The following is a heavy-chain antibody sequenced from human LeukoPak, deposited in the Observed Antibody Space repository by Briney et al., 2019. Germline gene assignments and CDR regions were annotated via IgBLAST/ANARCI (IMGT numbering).Heavy chain of an antibody. D-gene: IGHD6-19*01. V-gene: IGHV1-69*05. J-gene: IGHJ6*03. Sequence: ASVKVSCQASGGTFSSYAISWVRQAPGQGLEWMGRIIPIFGTANYAQKFQGRVTITTDESTSTAYMELSSLRSEDTAVYYCARGVAVAGNAPYYYYYYMDVWGKGTTVTVSS. CDR1: GGTFSSYA. CDR3: ARGVAVAGNAPYYYYYYMDV. CDR2: IIPIFGTA.